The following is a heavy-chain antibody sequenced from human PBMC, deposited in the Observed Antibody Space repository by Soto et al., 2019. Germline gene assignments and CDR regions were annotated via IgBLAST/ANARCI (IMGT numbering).Heavy chain of an antibody. V-gene: IGHV1-2*02. CDR2: IHLNSGGT. J-gene: IGHJ3*02. CDR3: ASPRELGYSYFYFFTFDI. CDR1: GYTFTGYY. Sequence: ASVKVSCKASGYTFTGYYVHWVRQAPEHGLEWLGWIHLNSGGTNYAQRFQGRDTMTRDMPVSTVYMEMTGLSSDDTAVYYCASPRELGYSYFYFFTFDIWGQGTMVTVSS. D-gene: IGHD2-21*01.